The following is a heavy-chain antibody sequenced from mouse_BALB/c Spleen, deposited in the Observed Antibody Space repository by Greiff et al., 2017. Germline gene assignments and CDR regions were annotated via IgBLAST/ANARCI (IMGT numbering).Heavy chain of an antibody. CDR1: GFTFSSYT. D-gene: IGHD2-2*01. V-gene: IGHV5-6-4*01. CDR3: TRELWLRRGAMDY. J-gene: IGHJ4*01. Sequence: EVQVVESGGGLVKPGGSLKLSCAASGFTFSSYTMSWVRQTPEKRLEWVATISSGGSYTYYPDSVKGRFTISRDNAKNTLYLQMSSLKSEDTAMYYCTRELWLRRGAMDYWGQGTSVTVSS. CDR2: ISSGGSYT.